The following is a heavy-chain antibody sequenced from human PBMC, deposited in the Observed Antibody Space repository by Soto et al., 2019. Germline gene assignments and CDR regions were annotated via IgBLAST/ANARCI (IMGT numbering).Heavy chain of an antibody. Sequence: QLQLQESGPGLVKPSETLSLTCTVSGGSITSSYYWGWIRQPPGKGLEWIGSIYYSGSTYYNPSLKSRVTISVDTSKNQFSLKLSSVTAADPAVYYCATIPATTILTDYWGQGTLVTVSS. J-gene: IGHJ4*02. V-gene: IGHV4-39*01. CDR1: GGSITSSYY. CDR2: IYYSGST. CDR3: ATIPATTILTDY. D-gene: IGHD2-2*02.